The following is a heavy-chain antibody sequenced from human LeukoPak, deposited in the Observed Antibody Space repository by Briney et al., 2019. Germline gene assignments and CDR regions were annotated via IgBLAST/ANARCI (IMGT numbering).Heavy chain of an antibody. CDR2: IINDGSST. CDR3: ARGTTYYYDYRGSYYYMDV. D-gene: IGHD3-22*01. Sequence: GGSLRLSCAASGFTFSRYWMHWVRQAPGKGLVWVSRIINDGSSTTYADSVKGRFTISRDNAKSTLYLQTNSLRVEDTAVYYCARGTTYYYDYRGSYYYMDVWGKGTTVTVSS. V-gene: IGHV3-74*01. CDR1: GFTFSRYW. J-gene: IGHJ6*03.